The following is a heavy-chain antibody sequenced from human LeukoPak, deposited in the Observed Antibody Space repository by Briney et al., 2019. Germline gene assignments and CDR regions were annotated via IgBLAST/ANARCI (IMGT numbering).Heavy chain of an antibody. J-gene: IGHJ4*02. Sequence: SETLSLTCTVSGGSISNYYWSWIRQPAGKGLEWIGRIYTSGSTNYNPSLKSRVTRSVDTSKNQFYLKLSSVTAADTAVYYCARDPSYVAGYFDYWGQGTQVTVSS. CDR1: GGSISNYY. CDR2: IYTSGST. D-gene: IGHD3-16*01. CDR3: ARDPSYVAGYFDY. V-gene: IGHV4-4*07.